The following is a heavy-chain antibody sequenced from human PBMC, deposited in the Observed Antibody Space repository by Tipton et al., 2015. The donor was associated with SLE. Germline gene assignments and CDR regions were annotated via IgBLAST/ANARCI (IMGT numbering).Heavy chain of an antibody. D-gene: IGHD2-2*01. CDR1: GGSISSSSYY. J-gene: IGHJ6*02. CDR3: ARDSTHVVVPAARNYYGMDV. V-gene: IGHV4-39*07. Sequence: TLSLTCTVSGGSISSSSYYWGWIRQPPGKGLEWIGSIYYSGSTYYNPSLKSRVTISVDTSKNQFSLKLSSVTAADTAVYYCARDSTHVVVPAARNYYGMDVWGQGTTVTVSS. CDR2: IYYSGST.